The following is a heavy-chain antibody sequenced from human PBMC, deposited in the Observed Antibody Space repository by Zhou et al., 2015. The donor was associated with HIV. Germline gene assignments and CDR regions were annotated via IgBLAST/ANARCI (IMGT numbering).Heavy chain of an antibody. Sequence: QVQLVQSGAEVKKPGSSVKVSCKASGGTFSSYAISWVRQAPGQGLEWVGGIIPIFVTANYAQKFQVRVTITADESTSTAYMELSSLRSEDTAVYYCAAGHNWNFGRSDYWGQGTLVTVSS. D-gene: IGHD1-7*01. CDR1: GGTFSSYA. CDR3: AAGHNWNFGRSDY. V-gene: IGHV1-69*01. CDR2: IIPIFVTA. J-gene: IGHJ4*02.